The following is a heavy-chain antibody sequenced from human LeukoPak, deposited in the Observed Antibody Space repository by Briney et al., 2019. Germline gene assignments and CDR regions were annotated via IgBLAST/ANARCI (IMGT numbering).Heavy chain of an antibody. Sequence: PGGSLRLSCAASGFTFSSYSMNWVRQAPGKGLEWVSYISSSSSTIYYADSVKGRFTISRDNAKNSLYLQMNSLRAEDTAVYYCAPTRVSGPCSGGSCYSVPSDYWGQGTLVTVSS. CDR2: ISSSSSTI. D-gene: IGHD2-15*01. J-gene: IGHJ4*02. V-gene: IGHV3-48*04. CDR1: GFTFSSYS. CDR3: APTRVSGPCSGGSCYSVPSDY.